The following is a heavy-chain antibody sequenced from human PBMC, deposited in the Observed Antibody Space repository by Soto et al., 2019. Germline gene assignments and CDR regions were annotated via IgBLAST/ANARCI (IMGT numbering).Heavy chain of an antibody. J-gene: IGHJ6*02. CDR3: ARDQQMPYYYGSGPIDYYAKDV. CDR2: ISSRMGSTM. V-gene: IGHV3-48*03. CDR1: GGASGLMFSRYE. Sequence: PGGSLRLSCGASGGASGLMFSRYEMNWVRQAPGKGLEWVSYISSRMGSTMKYADSVKGRFTISRDNAKNPMYMKLNSLTVDETAVYYCARDQQMPYYYGSGPIDYYAKDVWGPGTTVTVSS. D-gene: IGHD3-10*01.